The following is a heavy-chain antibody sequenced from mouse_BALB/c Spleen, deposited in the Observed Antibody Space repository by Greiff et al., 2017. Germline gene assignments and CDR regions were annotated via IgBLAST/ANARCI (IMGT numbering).Heavy chain of an antibody. D-gene: IGHD1-2*01. J-gene: IGHJ2*01. Sequence: EVQRVESGGGLVKPGGSLKLSCAASGFTFSSYAMSWVRQSPEKRLEWVAEISSGGSYTYYPDTVTGRFTISRDNAKNTLYLEMSSLRSEDTAMYYCARVGTTANYFDYWGQGTTLTVSS. CDR2: ISSGGSYT. V-gene: IGHV5-9-4*01. CDR1: GFTFSSYA. CDR3: ARVGTTANYFDY.